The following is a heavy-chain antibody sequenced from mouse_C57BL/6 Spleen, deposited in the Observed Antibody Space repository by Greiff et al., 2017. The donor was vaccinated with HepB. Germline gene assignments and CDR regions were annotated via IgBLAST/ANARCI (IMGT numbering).Heavy chain of an antibody. CDR1: GYSFTSYY. D-gene: IGHD2-5*01. J-gene: IGHJ1*03. V-gene: IGHV1-66*01. Sequence: QVQLQQSGPELVKPGASVKISCKASGYSFTSYYIHWVKQRPGQGLEWIGWIYPGSGNTKYNEKFKGKATLTADTSSSTAYMQLSSLTSEDSAVYYCARGDSNYVGRYWYFDVWGTGTTVTVSS. CDR3: ARGDSNYVGRYWYFDV. CDR2: IYPGSGNT.